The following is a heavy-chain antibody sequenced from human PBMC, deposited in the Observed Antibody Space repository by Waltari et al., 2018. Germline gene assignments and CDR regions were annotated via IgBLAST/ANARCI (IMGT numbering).Heavy chain of an antibody. V-gene: IGHV1-2*06. CDR3: TKGRFGAVGSSTSCFDP. D-gene: IGHD2-2*01. CDR2: INPNSGAT. Sequence: QVQLVQSGAEVRQPGASVKVSCKASGYTFTNYYIHWVRQAPGQGLEWMGRINPNSGATNSAQKFQGRVTMTRDTSINTVYMEFHSLTSGDTATYYCTKGRFGAVGSSTSCFDPWGQGTLVSVSS. CDR1: GYTFTNYY. J-gene: IGHJ5*02.